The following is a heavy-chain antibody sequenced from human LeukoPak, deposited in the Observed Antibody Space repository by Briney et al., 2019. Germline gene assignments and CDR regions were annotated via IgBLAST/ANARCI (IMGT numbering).Heavy chain of an antibody. D-gene: IGHD5-12*01. CDR1: GFTFSSYS. CDR2: ISISNNYK. J-gene: IGHJ4*02. CDR3: ARVKGASDIVASTIDY. Sequence: GGTLRLSCAASGFTFSSYSMNWVRQAPGKGLEWVSSISISNNYKYYADSVKGRFTISRDNAKNSLYLQMNSLRAEDTAIYYCARVKGASDIVASTIDYWGQGTLVTVSS. V-gene: IGHV3-21*01.